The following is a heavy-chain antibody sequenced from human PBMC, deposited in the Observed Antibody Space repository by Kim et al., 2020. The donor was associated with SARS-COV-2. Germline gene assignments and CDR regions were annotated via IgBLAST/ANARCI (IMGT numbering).Heavy chain of an antibody. D-gene: IGHD6-13*01. V-gene: IGHV3-23*03. CDR3: ARLSAGSSWPFDF. J-gene: IGHJ4*02. Sequence: YENPVKGRFSISSDDSKNRLYLQRNSLRAEDTAVYYCARLSAGSSWPFDFWGQGTLVTVSS.